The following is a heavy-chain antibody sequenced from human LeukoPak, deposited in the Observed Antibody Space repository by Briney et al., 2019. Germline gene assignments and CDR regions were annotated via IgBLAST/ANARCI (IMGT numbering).Heavy chain of an antibody. V-gene: IGHV1-69*06. Sequence: SVKVSCKASGGTFSSYAISWVRQAPGQGLEWMGGIIPIFGTANYAQKFQGRVTITADKSTSTAYMGLSSLRSEDTAVYYCARCYDSSGYPDYYYMDVWGKGTTVTVSS. CDR1: GGTFSSYA. CDR2: IIPIFGTA. CDR3: ARCYDSSGYPDYYYMDV. D-gene: IGHD3-22*01. J-gene: IGHJ6*03.